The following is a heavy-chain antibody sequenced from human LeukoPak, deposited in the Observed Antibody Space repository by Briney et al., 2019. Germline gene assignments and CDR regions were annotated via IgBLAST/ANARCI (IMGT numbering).Heavy chain of an antibody. CDR2: INHSGST. CDR3: ARVYCSSTSCYTWFDY. CDR1: GGSFSGYY. J-gene: IGHJ4*02. D-gene: IGHD2-2*02. Sequence: SESLSLTCAVYGGSFSGYYWSWIRQPPGKGLEWVGEINHSGSTNYNPSLQSRVTISVDTSKNQFSLKLSSVTAADTAVYYCARVYCSSTSCYTWFDYWGQGTLVTVSS. V-gene: IGHV4-34*01.